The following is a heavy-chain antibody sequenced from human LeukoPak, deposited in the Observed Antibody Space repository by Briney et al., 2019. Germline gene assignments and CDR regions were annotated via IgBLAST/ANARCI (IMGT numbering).Heavy chain of an antibody. CDR2: INHSGST. J-gene: IGHJ5*02. CDR1: GGSFSGYY. D-gene: IGHD6-13*01. CDR3: ARRLRNRGIAGA. V-gene: IGHV4-34*01. Sequence: SETLSLTCAVYGGSFSGYYWSWIRQPPGKGLGWIGEINHSGSTDYNPSLKSRVTISVDTSKNQFSLKLSSVTAADTAVYYCARRLRNRGIAGAWGQGTLVTVSS.